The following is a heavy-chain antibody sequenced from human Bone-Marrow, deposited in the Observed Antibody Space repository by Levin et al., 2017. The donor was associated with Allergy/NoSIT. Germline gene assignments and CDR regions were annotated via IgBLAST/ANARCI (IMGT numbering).Heavy chain of an antibody. D-gene: IGHD1-1*01. Sequence: GESLKISCAASGFDFSRSGMNWVRQAPGQGPEWVSYIRPTSEIIHYADSVKGRFTISRDNRKNSLYLQMNSLRVEDTATYYCVRDLTTVRGGMDVWGQGPTVTVSS. J-gene: IGHJ6*02. CDR3: VRDLTTVRGGMDV. CDR1: GFDFSRSG. V-gene: IGHV3-48*04. CDR2: IRPTSEII.